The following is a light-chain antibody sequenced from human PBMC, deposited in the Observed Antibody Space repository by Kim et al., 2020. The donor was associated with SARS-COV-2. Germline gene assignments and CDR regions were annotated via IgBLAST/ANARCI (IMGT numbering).Light chain of an antibody. Sequence: EIVLTQSPATLSLSPGERATLACRASQSVSSYLAWYQQKPGQAPRLLIYDASNRATGIPARFSGSGSGTDFTLTISSLEPEDFAVYYCQQRHSSPITFGQGTRLEIK. J-gene: IGKJ5*01. CDR1: QSVSSY. V-gene: IGKV3-11*01. CDR3: QQRHSSPIT. CDR2: DAS.